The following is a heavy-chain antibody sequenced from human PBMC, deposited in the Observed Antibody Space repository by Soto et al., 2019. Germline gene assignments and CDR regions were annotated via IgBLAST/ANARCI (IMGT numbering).Heavy chain of an antibody. V-gene: IGHV3-21*06. Sequence: PGGSLRLSCAASGFTFSLYTMTWVRQAPGKGLEWVASISSATSDIYYADSVRGRFTISRDSARNSHYLQMNSLTGEDTASYYCVTLCGGSCYFGVDVWGQGTTVTVSS. CDR1: GFTFSLYT. CDR3: VTLCGGSCYFGVDV. CDR2: ISSATSDI. J-gene: IGHJ6*02. D-gene: IGHD2-15*01.